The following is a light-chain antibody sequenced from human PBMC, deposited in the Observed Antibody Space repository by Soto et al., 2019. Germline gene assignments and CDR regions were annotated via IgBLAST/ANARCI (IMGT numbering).Light chain of an antibody. CDR1: SSNIGAGYD. Sequence: QSVLTQPPSVSGAPGQRVTIFCTGTSSNIGAGYDVHWYQQLPGTVPKLLIYGSNNRPSGVPDRFSGSKSGTSASLAITGLQAEDEATHYCQSYDSGLPWVFGGGTKLTVL. V-gene: IGLV1-40*01. J-gene: IGLJ3*02. CDR3: QSYDSGLPWV. CDR2: GSN.